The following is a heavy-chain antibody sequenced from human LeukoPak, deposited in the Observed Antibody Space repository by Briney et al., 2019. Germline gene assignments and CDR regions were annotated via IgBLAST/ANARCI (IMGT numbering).Heavy chain of an antibody. D-gene: IGHD3-22*01. V-gene: IGHV4-59*01. Sequence: SETLSLTCTVSGGSISSYYWSWIRQPPGKGLEWIGYIYYSGSTNYNPSLKSRVTISVDTSKNQFSLKLRSVTVADTAVYYCARVDDGSGYSTDYWGQGTLVTVSS. CDR1: GGSISSYY. CDR3: ARVDDGSGYSTDY. CDR2: IYYSGST. J-gene: IGHJ4*02.